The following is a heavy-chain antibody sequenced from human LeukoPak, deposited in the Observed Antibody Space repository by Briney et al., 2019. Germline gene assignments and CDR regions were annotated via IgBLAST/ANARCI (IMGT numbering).Heavy chain of an antibody. D-gene: IGHD3-10*01. Sequence: ASVKVSCKASGYTFTSYYMHWVRQAPGQGLKWMGIINPSGGSTSYAQKFQGRVTMTRDTSTSTVYMELSSLRSEDTAVYYCARLEVRGVRRDYWGQGTLVTVSS. J-gene: IGHJ4*02. V-gene: IGHV1-46*01. CDR3: ARLEVRGVRRDY. CDR1: GYTFTSYY. CDR2: INPSGGST.